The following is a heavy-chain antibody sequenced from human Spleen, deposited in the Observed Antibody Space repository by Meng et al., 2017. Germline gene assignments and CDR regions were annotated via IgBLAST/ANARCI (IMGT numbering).Heavy chain of an antibody. J-gene: IGHJ4*02. CDR2: ISGSGGST. CDR3: AKDYYESSVVDYFDY. Sequence: GESLKISCAASGFTFSSYAMSWVRQAPGKGLEWVSAISGSGGSTYYADSVKGRFTISRDNSKNTLYLQMNSLRAEDTAVYYCAKDYYESSVVDYFDYWGQGTLVTVSS. V-gene: IGHV3-23*01. D-gene: IGHD3-22*01. CDR1: GFTFSSYA.